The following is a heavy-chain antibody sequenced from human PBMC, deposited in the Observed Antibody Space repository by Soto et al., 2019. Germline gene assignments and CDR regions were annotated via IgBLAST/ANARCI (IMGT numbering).Heavy chain of an antibody. D-gene: IGHD6-19*01. CDR1: GFTFDDYA. J-gene: IGHJ6*02. Sequence: GGSLRLSCAASGFTFDDYAMHWVRQAPGKGLEWVSGISWNSGSIGYADSVKGRFTISRDNAKNSLYLQMNSLRAEDTALYYCAKGAAGSSGWDLHYYGMDVWGQGTTVTVSS. CDR2: ISWNSGSI. V-gene: IGHV3-9*01. CDR3: AKGAAGSSGWDLHYYGMDV.